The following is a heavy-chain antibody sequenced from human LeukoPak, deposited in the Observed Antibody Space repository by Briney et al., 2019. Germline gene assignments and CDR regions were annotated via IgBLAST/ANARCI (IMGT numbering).Heavy chain of an antibody. J-gene: IGHJ4*02. CDR1: GGSISSSSYY. CDR3: ARLGGYRYYFDY. D-gene: IGHD5-12*01. V-gene: IGHV4-39*01. CDR2: IYYSGST. Sequence: SETLSLTCTVSGGSISSSSYYWGWIRQPPGKGLEWIGSIYYSGSTYYNPSLKSRVTISVDTSKNQFSLKLSSVTAADTAVYYCARLGGYRYYFDYWGQGTLVTVSS.